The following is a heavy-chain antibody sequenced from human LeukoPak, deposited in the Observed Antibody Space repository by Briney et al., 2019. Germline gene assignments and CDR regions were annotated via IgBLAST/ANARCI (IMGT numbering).Heavy chain of an antibody. D-gene: IGHD3-9*01. J-gene: IGHJ6*04. Sequence: ASMKVSCKASGGTFSSYAISWVRQAPGQGLEWMGGIIPIFGTANYAQKFQGRVTITADKSTSTAYMELSSLRSEDTAVYYCARYSPITIFWPSYYYGMDVWGKGTTVTVSS. CDR2: IIPIFGTA. V-gene: IGHV1-69*06. CDR1: GGTFSSYA. CDR3: ARYSPITIFWPSYYYGMDV.